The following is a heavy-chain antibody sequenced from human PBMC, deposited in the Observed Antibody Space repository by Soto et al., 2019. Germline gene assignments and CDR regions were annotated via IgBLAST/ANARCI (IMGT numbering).Heavy chain of an antibody. CDR3: VKGFSSRDY. D-gene: IGHD6-13*01. CDR1: GFTFSRYA. Sequence: EVQLLESGGGLVQSGGSLRLSCAASGFTFSRYAMTWVRQAPRKGLEWVSSISDSGSTSYYADSERGRFTISRDNSKNMLFLQMNVLRAEDTAVYYCVKGFSSRDYWGRGTLVTVSS. V-gene: IGHV3-23*01. CDR2: ISDSGSTS. J-gene: IGHJ4*02.